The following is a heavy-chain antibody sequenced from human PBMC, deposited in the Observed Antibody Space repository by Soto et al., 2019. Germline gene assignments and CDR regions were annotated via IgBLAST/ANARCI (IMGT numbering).Heavy chain of an antibody. CDR3: ARGGTIRQTTFGLVIVGRFDP. D-gene: IGHD3-3*01. Sequence: QVQLVQSGAEVKKPGASVRVSCTTSGYSLTGYYLHWVRQAPGQGLEWMGRINPKSGDTDYAQKFQGWVSMPTDTSINTAYMDLTRLTSNDTAIYYCARGGTIRQTTFGLVIVGRFDPWGQGTLVTVSS. CDR1: GYSLTGYY. J-gene: IGHJ5*02. V-gene: IGHV1-2*04. CDR2: INPKSGDT.